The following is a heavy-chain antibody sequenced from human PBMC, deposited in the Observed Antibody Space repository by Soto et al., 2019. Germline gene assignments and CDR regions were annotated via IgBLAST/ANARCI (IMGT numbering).Heavy chain of an antibody. CDR3: VCVAALDFWSGYGDRYFDY. J-gene: IGHJ4*02. CDR1: GFTFSSYS. D-gene: IGHD3-3*01. V-gene: IGHV3-21*03. CDR2: ISSSSSYI. Sequence: GGSLRLSCAASGFTFSSYSMNWVRQAPGKGLEWVSSISSSSSYIYYADSVKGRFTISRDNAKNSLYLQMNSLRSEDTAVYFCVCVAALDFWSGYGDRYFDYWGQGTLVTVSS.